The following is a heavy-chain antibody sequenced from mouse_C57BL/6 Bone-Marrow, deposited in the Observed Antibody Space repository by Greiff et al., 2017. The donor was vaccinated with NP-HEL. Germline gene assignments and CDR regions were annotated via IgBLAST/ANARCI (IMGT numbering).Heavy chain of an antibody. V-gene: IGHV1-55*01. D-gene: IGHD2-5*01. CDR1: GYTFTSYW. Sequence: QVQLQQSGAELVKPGASVKMSCKASGYTFTSYWITWVKQRPGQGLEWIGDIYPGSGSTNYNEKFKSNATLTVDTSSSTAYMQLSSLTSEDSAVYYCARDYSNYFAWFAYWGQGTLVTVSA. J-gene: IGHJ3*01. CDR3: ARDYSNYFAWFAY. CDR2: IYPGSGST.